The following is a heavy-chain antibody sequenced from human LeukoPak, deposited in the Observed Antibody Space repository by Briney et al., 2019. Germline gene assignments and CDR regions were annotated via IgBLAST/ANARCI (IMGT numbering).Heavy chain of an antibody. D-gene: IGHD5-18*01. CDR1: GYTFTSYG. V-gene: IGHV1-18*01. CDR2: ISAYNGNT. CDR3: ARDSYSYGYLYYFDY. Sequence: ASVKVSCKASGYTFTSYGISWVRQAPGQGLEWMGWISAYNGNTNYAQKLQGRVTMTTDTSTSTAYMELRGLRSDDTAVYYCARDSYSYGYLYYFDYWGQGTLVTVSS. J-gene: IGHJ4*02.